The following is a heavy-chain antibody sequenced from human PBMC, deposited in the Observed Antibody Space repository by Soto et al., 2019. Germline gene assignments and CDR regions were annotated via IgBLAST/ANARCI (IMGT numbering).Heavy chain of an antibody. V-gene: IGHV3-30-3*01. J-gene: IGHJ1*01. CDR3: ASYFPIYESSGYYSAGEYFQH. CDR2: ISYDGSNK. Sequence: PGGSLRLSCAASGFTFSSYAMHWVRQAPGKGLEWVAVISYDGSNKYYADSVKGRFTISRDNSKNTLYLQMNSLRAEDTAVYYCASYFPIYESSGYYSAGEYFQHWGQGTLVTVSS. CDR1: GFTFSSYA. D-gene: IGHD3-22*01.